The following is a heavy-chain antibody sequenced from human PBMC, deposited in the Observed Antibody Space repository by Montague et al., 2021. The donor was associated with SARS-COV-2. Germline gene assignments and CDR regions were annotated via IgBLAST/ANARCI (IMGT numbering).Heavy chain of an antibody. CDR1: GFTFSGYW. CDR3: ARATLYMDV. CDR2: IKHDESEK. Sequence: CLRLSCAASGFTFSGYWMSWVRQAPGKGLEWVANIKHDESEKYYVDSVKGRFTISRDNAKNSLYLQVNSLRAEDTAVYYCARATLYMDVWGKGTTVTVS. V-gene: IGHV3-7*01. J-gene: IGHJ6*03.